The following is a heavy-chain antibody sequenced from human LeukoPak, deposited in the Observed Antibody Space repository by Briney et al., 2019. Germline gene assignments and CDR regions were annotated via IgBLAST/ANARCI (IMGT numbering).Heavy chain of an antibody. V-gene: IGHV1-46*01. CDR3: ARELPPTYYFDY. D-gene: IGHD2-15*01. J-gene: IGHJ4*02. CDR1: GYTFTIYY. CDR2: INPSGGST. Sequence: VASVKVSCKASGYTFTIYYMHWVRQAPGQGLEWMGIINPSGGSTSYAQKFQGRVTMTRDTSTSTVYMELSSLRSEDTAVYYCARELPPTYYFDYWGQGTLVTVSS.